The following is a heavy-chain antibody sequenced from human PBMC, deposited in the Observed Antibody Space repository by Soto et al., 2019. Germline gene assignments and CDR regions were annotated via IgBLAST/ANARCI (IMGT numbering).Heavy chain of an antibody. CDR1: GFHFSSYA. CDR2: ISYDGSNK. J-gene: IGHJ4*02. D-gene: IGHD6-19*01. CDR3: ARAVAGTRGGYYFDY. Sequence: GGSLRLSCAASGFHFSSYAMHWVRQAPGKGLEWVAVISYDGSNKYYADSVKGRFTISRDNSKNTLYLQMNSLRAEDTAVYYCARAVAGTRGGYYFDYWGQGTLVTVSS. V-gene: IGHV3-30-3*01.